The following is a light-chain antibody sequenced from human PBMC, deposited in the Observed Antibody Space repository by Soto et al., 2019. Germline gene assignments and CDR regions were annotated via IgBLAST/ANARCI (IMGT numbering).Light chain of an antibody. V-gene: IGLV2-14*01. CDR2: EVS. J-gene: IGLJ2*01. CDR3: WSYAGNTIFV. CDR1: SNDVGGYNY. Sequence: QSALTQPASMSGSPGQSITISCTGTSNDVGGYNYVSWYQQHPGKAPKLMIFEVSNRPSGVSNRFSGSKSGNTASLTISGLQAEDEAYYYCWSYAGNTIFVFGGGTKLTVL.